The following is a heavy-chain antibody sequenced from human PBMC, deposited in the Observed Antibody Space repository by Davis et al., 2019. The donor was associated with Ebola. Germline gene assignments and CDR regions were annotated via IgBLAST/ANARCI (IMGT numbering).Heavy chain of an antibody. Sequence: AASVKVSCKASGYTFTNYGISWVRQAPGQGLEWMGWISAYNGNTNYAQKLQGRVTMTTETSTSTAYMELRSLRSDDTAPYYCARPLYGNSWFGYVFDIWGQGTMVIVSS. CDR1: GYTFTNYG. D-gene: IGHD6-13*01. J-gene: IGHJ3*02. CDR3: ARPLYGNSWFGYVFDI. V-gene: IGHV1-18*01. CDR2: ISAYNGNT.